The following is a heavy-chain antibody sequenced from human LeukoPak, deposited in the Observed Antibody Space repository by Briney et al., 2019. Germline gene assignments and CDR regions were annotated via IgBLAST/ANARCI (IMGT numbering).Heavy chain of an antibody. CDR3: ARAKWLRLLLLLDY. CDR1: GFTLSNFG. Sequence: GGSLRLSCAASGFTLSNFGFHWVRQAPGKGLEWVAAIWYDGSQRYYAGSVKGRFTISRDNSKKTVYLQMNSLRAEDTAVYYCARAKWLRLLLLLDYWGQGTLVTVSS. CDR2: IWYDGSQR. D-gene: IGHD5-12*01. V-gene: IGHV3-33*01. J-gene: IGHJ4*02.